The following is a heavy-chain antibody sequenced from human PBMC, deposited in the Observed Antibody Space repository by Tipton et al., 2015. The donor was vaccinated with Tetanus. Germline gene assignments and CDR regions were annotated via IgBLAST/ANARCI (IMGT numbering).Heavy chain of an antibody. Sequence: GLVKPSETLSFTCAVYGGSFSGYYWSWIRQPPGKGLEWIGEINHSGSTNYNPSLKSRVTISVDTSKNQFSLKLNSVTAADTAVYYCARDFRGNGDGWYWDYWGQGTLVTVSS. CDR3: ARDFRGNGDGWYWDY. CDR1: GGSFSGYY. V-gene: IGHV4-34*01. D-gene: IGHD6-19*01. J-gene: IGHJ4*02. CDR2: INHSGST.